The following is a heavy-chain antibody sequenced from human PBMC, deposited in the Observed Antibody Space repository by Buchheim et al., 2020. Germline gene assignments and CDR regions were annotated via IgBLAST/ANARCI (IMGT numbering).Heavy chain of an antibody. Sequence: EVQLLESGGGLVQPGGSLRLSCAASGFTFSNYSMNWVRQAPGKGLEWVSAIGYSGDSPYYADSVKGRFTISRDNSKNTLFLQMNSLRAEDTAVYYCAKGSGNNNWYVWFDPWGQGTL. CDR1: GFTFSNYS. CDR2: IGYSGDSP. V-gene: IGHV3-23*01. J-gene: IGHJ5*02. CDR3: AKGSGNNNWYVWFDP. D-gene: IGHD1-1*01.